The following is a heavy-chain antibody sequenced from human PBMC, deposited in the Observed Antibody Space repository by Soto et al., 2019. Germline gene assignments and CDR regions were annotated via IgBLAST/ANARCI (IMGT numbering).Heavy chain of an antibody. J-gene: IGHJ4*02. V-gene: IGHV2-70*11. CDR1: GFSLSTSGMC. CDR2: IDWDDDK. CDR3: ARSSENILTGLYFDY. Sequence: SGPTLVNPTQTLTLTCTFSGFSLSTSGMCVSWIRQPPGKALEWLARIDWDDDKYYSTSLKTRLTISKDTSKNQVVLTMTNMDPVDTATYYCARSSENILTGLYFDYWGQGTLVTVSS. D-gene: IGHD3-9*01.